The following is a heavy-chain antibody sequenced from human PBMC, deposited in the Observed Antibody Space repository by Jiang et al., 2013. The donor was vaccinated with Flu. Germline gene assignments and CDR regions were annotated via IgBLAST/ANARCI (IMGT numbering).Heavy chain of an antibody. CDR2: IHHSGST. CDR1: GFSIISDFN. J-gene: IGHJ6*02. D-gene: IGHD3-22*01. V-gene: IGHV4-38-2*02. Sequence: LLKPSETLTLTCIVSGFSIISDFNWGWIRQPPGKGLEWIGSIHHSGSTSYAPSLKSRVTMSVDTSKNQFSLKLSSVTAADTAVYYCARGYHDTSGHLYFYYGMHVWGQGTTVIVSS. CDR3: ARGYHDTSGHLYFYYGMHV.